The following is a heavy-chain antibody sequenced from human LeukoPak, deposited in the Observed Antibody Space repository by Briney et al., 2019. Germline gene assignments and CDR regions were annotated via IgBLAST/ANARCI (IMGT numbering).Heavy chain of an antibody. CDR1: GFTFGTYW. CDR2: IKEDGSEK. CDR3: ARGGSDVTVGY. Sequence: QSGGSLRLSCAASGFTFGTYWMSWVRQAPGKGLEWVANIKEDGSEKHYVDSVKGRFTISRDNAKNSLYLQMNSLRAEDTAIYYCARGGSDVTVGYWGQGTLVTVSS. D-gene: IGHD1-26*01. V-gene: IGHV3-7*01. J-gene: IGHJ4*02.